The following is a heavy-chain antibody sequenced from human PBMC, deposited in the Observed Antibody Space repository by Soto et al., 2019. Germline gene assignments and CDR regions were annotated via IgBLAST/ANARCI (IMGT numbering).Heavy chain of an antibody. CDR3: AIFYGGDFDY. D-gene: IGHD4-17*01. J-gene: IGHJ4*02. CDR2: IIPILDIA. CDR1: GGTFNIYT. V-gene: IGHV1-69*02. Sequence: QVQLVQSGAEVKKPGSSVKVSCKASGGTFNIYTINWVRQAPGQGLEWMGKIIPILDIANYTQKLQGRLTITADKSTNTTYMELSSLRSEDTAVYYGAIFYGGDFDYWGQGTLVAVSS.